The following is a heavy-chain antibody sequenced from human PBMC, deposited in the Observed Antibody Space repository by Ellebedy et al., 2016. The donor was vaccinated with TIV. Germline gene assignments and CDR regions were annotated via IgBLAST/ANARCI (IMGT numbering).Heavy chain of an antibody. CDR1: GFTFSSYV. V-gene: IGHV3-30*18. CDR2: ISYEGSNK. Sequence: PGGSLRLSCAASGFTFSSYVMHWVLQAPGKGLEGVAVISYEGSNKYYADSVKGRFTISRDNSKNTLFLQMNSLRAEDTAVYYCAKDRVPDSRWNFDFWGQGTLVTVSS. D-gene: IGHD6-19*01. CDR3: AKDRVPDSRWNFDF. J-gene: IGHJ4*02.